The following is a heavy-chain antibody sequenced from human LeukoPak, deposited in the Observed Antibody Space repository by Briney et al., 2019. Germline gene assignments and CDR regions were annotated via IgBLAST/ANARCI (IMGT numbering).Heavy chain of an antibody. CDR1: GGSISGYY. V-gene: IGHV4-4*07. CDR2: IYISGST. CDR3: ARGGGSGHYYYYYMDV. D-gene: IGHD6-19*01. Sequence: SETLSLTCTVSGGSISGYYWNWIRQPAGKGLEWIGRIYISGSTNYNPSLKSRVTMSIDTSKNQFSLKLSSVTAADTAVYYCARGGGSGHYYYYYMDVWGKGTTVTISS. J-gene: IGHJ6*03.